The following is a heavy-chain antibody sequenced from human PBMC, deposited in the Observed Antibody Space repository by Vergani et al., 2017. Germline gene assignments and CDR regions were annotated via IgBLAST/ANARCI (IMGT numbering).Heavy chain of an antibody. J-gene: IGHJ3*02. CDR1: GGSISSSSYY. CDR2: IYYSGRT. V-gene: IGHV4-39*07. D-gene: IGHD5-18*01. CDR3: ARERWIQLWFRSDAFDI. Sequence: QLQLQESGPGLVKPSETLSLTCTVSGGSISSSSYYWGWIRQPPGKGLEWIGSIYYSGRTYYNPSLKSRVTISVDTSKNQFSLKLSSVTAADTAVYYCARERWIQLWFRSDAFDIWGQGTMVTVSS.